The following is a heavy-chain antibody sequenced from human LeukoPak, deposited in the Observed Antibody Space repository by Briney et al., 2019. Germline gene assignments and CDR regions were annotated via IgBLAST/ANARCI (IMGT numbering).Heavy chain of an antibody. J-gene: IGHJ4*02. D-gene: IGHD1-7*01. V-gene: IGHV3-21*01. CDR1: GFTFSSYS. CDR2: ISSSSSYI. CDR3: AREGITGTTRGYFDY. Sequence: PGGSLRLSCAASGFTFSSYSMNWVRQAPGKGLEWVSSISSSSSYIYYADSVKGRFTISRDNAKNSLYLQMNSLRAEDTAVYYCAREGITGTTRGYFDYWGQGTLVTVSS.